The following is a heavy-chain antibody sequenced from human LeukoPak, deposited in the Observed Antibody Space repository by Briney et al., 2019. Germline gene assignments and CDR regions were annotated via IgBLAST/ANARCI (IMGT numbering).Heavy chain of an antibody. J-gene: IGHJ3*02. CDR2: IYTSGST. CDR3: ARTYYDFYRAWSGHDAFDI. CDR1: GGSISSYY. Sequence: SETLSPTCTVSGGSISSYYWSWIRQPPGKGLEWIGYIYTSGSTNYNPSLKSRVTISVDTSKNQFSLKLSSVTAADTAVYYCARTYYDFYRAWSGHDAFDIWGQGTMVTVSS. D-gene: IGHD3-3*01. V-gene: IGHV4-4*09.